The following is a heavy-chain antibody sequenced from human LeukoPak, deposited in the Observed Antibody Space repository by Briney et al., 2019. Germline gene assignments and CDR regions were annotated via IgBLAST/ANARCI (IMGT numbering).Heavy chain of an antibody. V-gene: IGHV5-51*01. Sequence: GESLQISFKGSGYSFTSYWIGWGRQMPGKGRGWMGIIYPGDSDDRYSPSFQGQVTISADKSLSTAYLQWSSLKASDTAIYYCARRRDLYSGSYYPFDYWGQGTLVTVSS. CDR3: ARRRDLYSGSYYPFDY. CDR2: IYPGDSDD. CDR1: GYSFTSYW. D-gene: IGHD1-26*01. J-gene: IGHJ4*02.